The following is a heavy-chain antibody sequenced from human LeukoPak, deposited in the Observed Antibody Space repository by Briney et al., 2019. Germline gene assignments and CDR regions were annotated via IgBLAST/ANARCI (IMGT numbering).Heavy chain of an antibody. CDR1: GFTFSNYW. CDR2: INTDGNIA. D-gene: IGHD1-26*01. V-gene: IGHV3-74*01. Sequence: GGSLRLSCAASGFTFSNYWMHWVRQAPGKGPVWVPRINTDGNIATYADSVKGRFSISRDNAKNALYLQMNSLRAEDTAVFYCARDGGSGRGYYYYYGMDVWGQGTTVTVSS. CDR3: ARDGGSGRGYYYYYGMDV. J-gene: IGHJ6*02.